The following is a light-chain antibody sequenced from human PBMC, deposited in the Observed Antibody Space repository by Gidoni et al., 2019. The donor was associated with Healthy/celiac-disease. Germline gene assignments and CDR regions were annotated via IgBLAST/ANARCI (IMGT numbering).Light chain of an antibody. CDR2: GAS. V-gene: IGKV3-15*01. CDR1: QSVSSN. CDR3: QQYNNWPYT. Sequence: ELVMTQSPATLSVSPGERATLSCRASQSVSSNLAWYQQKPGQAPRHLIYGASTRATGIPARFSGSGSGTGFTLTISSLQSEDFAVYYCQQYNNWPYTFXQXTKLEIK. J-gene: IGKJ2*01.